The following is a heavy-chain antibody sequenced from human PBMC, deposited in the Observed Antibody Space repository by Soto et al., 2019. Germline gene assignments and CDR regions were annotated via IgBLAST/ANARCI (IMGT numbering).Heavy chain of an antibody. V-gene: IGHV3-64*01. J-gene: IGHJ6*03. CDR2: ISSNGGST. CDR3: ARDESPIDEYSSHYYYMDV. Sequence: GGSLRLSCAASGFPFSSYAMHWVRQAPGKGLEYVSAISSNGGSTYYANSVKGRFTISRGNSKNTLYLQMGSLRAEDMAVYYCARDESPIDEYSSHYYYMDVWGKGTTVTVSS. D-gene: IGHD6-6*01. CDR1: GFPFSSYA.